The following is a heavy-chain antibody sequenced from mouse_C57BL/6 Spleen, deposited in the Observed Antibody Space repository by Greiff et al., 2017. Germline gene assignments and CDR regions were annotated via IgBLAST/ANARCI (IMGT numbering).Heavy chain of an antibody. J-gene: IGHJ2*01. CDR1: GFTFSSYG. D-gene: IGHD1-2*01. Sequence: EVQRVESGGDLVKPGGSLKLSCAASGFTFSSYGMSWVRQTPDKRLEWVATISSGGSYTYYPDSVKGRFTISRDNAKNTLYLQMSSLKSEDTAMYYCARHDPSRGITTAYYFDYWGQGTTLTVSS. V-gene: IGHV5-6*01. CDR3: ARHDPSRGITTAYYFDY. CDR2: ISSGGSYT.